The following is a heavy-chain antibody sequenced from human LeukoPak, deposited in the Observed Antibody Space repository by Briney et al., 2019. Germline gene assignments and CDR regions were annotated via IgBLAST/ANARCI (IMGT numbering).Heavy chain of an antibody. D-gene: IGHD1-26*01. Sequence: PGGSLRLSCAASGFTFSNYGMSWVRQAPGKGLEWVSGISGSGSRTYYADSVKGRLTISKDKSKNTLYLQMNSLRAEDTAVYYCAKDTEWELRDPFDYWGQGTLVTVSS. CDR2: ISGSGSRT. J-gene: IGHJ4*02. CDR1: GFTFSNYG. CDR3: AKDTEWELRDPFDY. V-gene: IGHV3-23*01.